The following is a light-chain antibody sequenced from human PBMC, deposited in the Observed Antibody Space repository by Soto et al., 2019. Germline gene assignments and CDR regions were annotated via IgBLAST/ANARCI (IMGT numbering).Light chain of an antibody. Sequence: DIQMTQSPSSLSASVGDRVTITCRASQGISNYLAWYQQKPGKVPKLLIYAASTLQSGVPSRFSGSGSGTDFTLSNSGLQPKDVATYYCQEYNSAPPLTFGGGTKVEIK. J-gene: IGKJ4*01. CDR1: QGISNY. V-gene: IGKV1-27*01. CDR2: AAS. CDR3: QEYNSAPPLT.